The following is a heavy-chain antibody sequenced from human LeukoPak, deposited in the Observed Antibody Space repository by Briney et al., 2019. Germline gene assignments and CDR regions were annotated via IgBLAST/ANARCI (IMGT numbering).Heavy chain of an antibody. CDR2: INPSGGST. CDR3: AGTYCSSTSCPLDY. J-gene: IGHJ4*02. D-gene: IGHD2-2*01. V-gene: IGHV1-46*01. CDR1: VYTFTSYY. Sequence: ASVNVSFKASVYTFTSYYMHWVRQAPGQGLEWMGIINPSGGSTSYAQKFQGRVTMTRDTSTSTVYMELSSLRSEDTAAYYCAGTYCSSTSCPLDYWGQGTLVTVSS.